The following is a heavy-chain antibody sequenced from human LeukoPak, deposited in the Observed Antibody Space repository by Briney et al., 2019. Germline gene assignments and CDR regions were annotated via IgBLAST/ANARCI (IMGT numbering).Heavy chain of an antibody. CDR3: AKDPAPHMIGLVYYFDF. D-gene: IGHD3-22*01. J-gene: IGHJ4*02. CDR2: ISYEGIYT. Sequence: GGSLRLSCAASGFTFRTYGMHWVRQAPGKGLEWVAVISYEGIYTYYADSVKGRFTISRDNSKNTVYLEMNSLRAEDTAVYYCAKDPAPHMIGLVYYFDFWGQGALVTVSS. CDR1: GFTFRTYG. V-gene: IGHV3-30*18.